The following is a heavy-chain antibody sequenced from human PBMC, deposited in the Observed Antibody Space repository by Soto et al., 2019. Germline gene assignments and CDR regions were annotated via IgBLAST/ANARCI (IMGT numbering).Heavy chain of an antibody. CDR1: GGSISSTNW. V-gene: IGHV4-4*02. Sequence: QEQLQESGPGLVKPSGTLSLTCAVSGGSISSTNWWTWVRQSPGRGLEWIGEIYHSGTTNYSPSLKSRVNIAVDLSTNHLSLTLISVTAADTAVYYCAFPATADFDYWGKGILVTVSS. CDR2: IYHSGTT. J-gene: IGHJ4*02. CDR3: AFPATADFDY. D-gene: IGHD6-13*01.